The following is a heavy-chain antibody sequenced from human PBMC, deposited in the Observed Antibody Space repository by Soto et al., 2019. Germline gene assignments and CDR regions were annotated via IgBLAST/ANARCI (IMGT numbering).Heavy chain of an antibody. V-gene: IGHV1-69*01. CDR3: ARHSTSYGSGSWAYYYYGMDV. J-gene: IGHJ6*02. D-gene: IGHD3-10*01. CDR1: GGTFSSYA. Sequence: QVQLVQSGAEVKKPGSSVKVSCKASGGTFSSYAISWVRQAPGQGLEWMGGIIPIFGTANYAQKFQGRVTIAADESTGPAYMELSSLRSEDTAVYYWARHSTSYGSGSWAYYYYGMDVWGQGTTVTVSS. CDR2: IIPIFGTA.